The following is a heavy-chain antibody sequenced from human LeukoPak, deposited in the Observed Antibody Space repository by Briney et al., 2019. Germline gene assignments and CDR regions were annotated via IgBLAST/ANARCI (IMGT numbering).Heavy chain of an antibody. CDR2: IIPTSGIL. Sequence: ASVKVSCTATGGTFSSFGVTWVRQAPGQGLEWKGKIIPTSGILNYAQKFQGRVTIVADKSTRSTYMELSRLTSDDTAVYYCARDEGYFGPWGQGTLVTVSS. D-gene: IGHD5-12*01. CDR1: GGTFSSFG. J-gene: IGHJ5*02. CDR3: ARDEGYFGP. V-gene: IGHV1-69*04.